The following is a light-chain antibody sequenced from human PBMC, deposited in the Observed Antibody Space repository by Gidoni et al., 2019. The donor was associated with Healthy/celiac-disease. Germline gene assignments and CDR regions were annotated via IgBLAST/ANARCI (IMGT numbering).Light chain of an antibody. CDR2: AAS. CDR1: QSSSSY. V-gene: IGKV1-39*01. Sequence: DIQMTQSPSSLSASVGDRVTITCRASQSSSSYLNWYQQKPGKAPKLLIYAASSLPSGVPSRFSGIGSGTDFTLTISSLQPEDFSTYSCPQSYPPFGQGTKVEIK. J-gene: IGKJ1*01. CDR3: PQSYPP.